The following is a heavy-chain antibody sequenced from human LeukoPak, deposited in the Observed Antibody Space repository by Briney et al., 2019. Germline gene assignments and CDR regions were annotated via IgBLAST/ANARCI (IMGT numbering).Heavy chain of an antibody. D-gene: IGHD6-13*01. CDR1: GSTFTSYA. V-gene: IGHV7-4-1*02. J-gene: IGHJ3*02. CDR3: APSIAAAGTNAFYI. CDR2: INANTGNP. Sequence: ASVKVSCKASGSTFTSYAMNWVRQAPGQGLEWMGWINANTGNPTYAQGFTGRFVFSLDTSVTTAYLQISSLKAEDTAVYYCAPSIAAAGTNAFYIWGQGTMVTVSS.